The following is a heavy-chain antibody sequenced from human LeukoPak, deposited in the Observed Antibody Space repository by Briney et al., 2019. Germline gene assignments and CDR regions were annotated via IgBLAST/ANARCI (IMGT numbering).Heavy chain of an antibody. D-gene: IGHD6-6*01. Sequence: ASVKVSFKASGGTFSSYAISWVRQAPGQGLEWMGRIIPILGIANYAQKFQGRVTITADKSTSTAYMELSSLRSEDTAVYYCARYPSYSSSTQGRYYYYYYGMDVWGQGTTVTVSS. CDR1: GGTFSSYA. J-gene: IGHJ6*02. CDR2: IIPILGIA. CDR3: ARYPSYSSSTQGRYYYYYYGMDV. V-gene: IGHV1-69*04.